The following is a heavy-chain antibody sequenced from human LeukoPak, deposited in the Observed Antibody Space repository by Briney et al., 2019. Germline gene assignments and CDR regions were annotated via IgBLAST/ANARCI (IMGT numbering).Heavy chain of an antibody. CDR1: GFSISTYS. V-gene: IGHV3-21*01. CDR3: ARSRRDGDYLFNAFDI. J-gene: IGHJ3*02. Sequence: GGSLRLSCAASGFSISTYSMNWVRQAPGKGLEWVSCIGSSSTFIYYADSVKGRFTISRDNAKNSLYLQMNSLRAEDTAVYYCARSRRDGDYLFNAFDIWGQGTMVTVSS. D-gene: IGHD4-17*01. CDR2: IGSSSTFI.